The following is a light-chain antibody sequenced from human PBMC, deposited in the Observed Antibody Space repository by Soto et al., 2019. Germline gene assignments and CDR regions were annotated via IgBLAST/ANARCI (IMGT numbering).Light chain of an antibody. Sequence: QSALTQPASVSGSPGQSITISCTGTSSDVGGYNYVSWYQQHPGKAPKLMIYEVSNRPSGVSNRFSGSKSGNTASLTISGLQAEDEADYYCSSYTSIITLYVFGSGTKVTDL. CDR2: EVS. J-gene: IGLJ1*01. CDR3: SSYTSIITLYV. V-gene: IGLV2-14*01. CDR1: SSDVGGYNY.